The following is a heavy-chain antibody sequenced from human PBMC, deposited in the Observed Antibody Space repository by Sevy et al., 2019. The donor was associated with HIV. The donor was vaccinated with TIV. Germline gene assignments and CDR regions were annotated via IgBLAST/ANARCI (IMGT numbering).Heavy chain of an antibody. D-gene: IGHD3-22*01. V-gene: IGHV1-46*01. CDR3: ARGRLDSSGLDAFDI. CDR1: GYTFSTYY. J-gene: IGHJ3*02. CDR2: INPSGGST. Sequence: ASVKVSCKASGYTFSTYYMHWVRQAPGQGLEWMGMINPSGGSTTYAQKLQGRVTMTRDTSTNTYYLDLSSMRCEGAAVYYCARGRLDSSGLDAFDIWGQGTMVTVSS.